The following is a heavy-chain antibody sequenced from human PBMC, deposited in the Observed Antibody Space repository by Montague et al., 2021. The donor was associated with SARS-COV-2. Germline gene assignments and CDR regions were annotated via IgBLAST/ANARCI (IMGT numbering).Heavy chain of an antibody. CDR3: ARGRSGFFNPLDY. V-gene: IGHV4-39*02. J-gene: IGHJ4*02. CDR2: FYYTGST. D-gene: IGHD3-3*01. CDR1: DDSITSSTYY. Sequence: SETLSLTCAVSDDSITSSTYYWAWIRQPPGKGLEWIGSFYYTGSTYYYPSLKSRVTMSVDTSKKHFSLNLNSVTAADTAVYYCARGRSGFFNPLDYWGQGTLVTVSS.